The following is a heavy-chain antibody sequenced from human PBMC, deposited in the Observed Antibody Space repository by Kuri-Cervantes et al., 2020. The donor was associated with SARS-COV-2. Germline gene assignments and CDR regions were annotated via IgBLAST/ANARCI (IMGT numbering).Heavy chain of an antibody. Sequence: GESLKISCAASGFTVSSNYMNWVRQAPGKGLEWVSSISSSSSYIYYADSVKGRFTISRDNAKNSLYLQMNSLRAEDTAVYYCAKVRRVSPDAFDIWGQGTRVTVSS. V-gene: IGHV3-21*01. CDR3: AKVRRVSPDAFDI. CDR2: ISSSSSYI. J-gene: IGHJ3*02. CDR1: GFTVSSNY.